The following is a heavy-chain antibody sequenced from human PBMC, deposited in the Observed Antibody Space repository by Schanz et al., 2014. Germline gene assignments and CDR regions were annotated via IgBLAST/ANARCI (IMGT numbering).Heavy chain of an antibody. Sequence: QVQLVESGGGVAQPGRSLRLSCAASGFTFSSYGMHWVRQAPGKGLEWVAVILYDGSNKYYADSVKGRFTISRDNSKNTLYLQMNSLRVEDTALYYCARDQSPYTNSSDVRYFDYWGQGSLVTVSS. J-gene: IGHJ4*02. V-gene: IGHV3-30*03. CDR1: GFTFSSYG. D-gene: IGHD6-6*01. CDR2: ILYDGSNK. CDR3: ARDQSPYTNSSDVRYFDY.